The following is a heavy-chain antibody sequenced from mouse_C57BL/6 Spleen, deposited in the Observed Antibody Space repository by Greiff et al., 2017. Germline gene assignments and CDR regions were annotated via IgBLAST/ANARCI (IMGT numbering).Heavy chain of an antibody. V-gene: IGHV1-61*01. D-gene: IGHD1-1*01. CDR1: GYTFTSYW. Sequence: VQLQQSGAELVRPGSSVKLSCKASGYTFTSYWMDWVKQRPGQGLEWIGNIYPSDSETHYNQKFKDKATLTVDKSSSTAYMQLSSLTSEDSAVYYCARGDYGSSYWFAYWGQGTLVTVSA. CDR3: ARGDYGSSYWFAY. J-gene: IGHJ3*01. CDR2: IYPSDSET.